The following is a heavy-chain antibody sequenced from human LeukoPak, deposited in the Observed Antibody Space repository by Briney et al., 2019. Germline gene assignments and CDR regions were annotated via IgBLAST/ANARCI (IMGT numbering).Heavy chain of an antibody. CDR1: GCSFTTYW. CDR3: ARRPQLRSELDY. D-gene: IGHD1-7*01. CDR2: IYPGDSDT. Sequence: GESLKISCKGSGCSFTTYWIGWVRQMPGKGLEWMGIIYPGDSDTRYSPSFQGQVTISADKSTNTAYLQWSSLKASDTAIYYCARRPQLRSELDYWGQGTLVTVSS. V-gene: IGHV5-51*01. J-gene: IGHJ4*02.